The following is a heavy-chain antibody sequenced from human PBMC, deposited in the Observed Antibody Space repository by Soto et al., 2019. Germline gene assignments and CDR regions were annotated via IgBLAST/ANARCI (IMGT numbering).Heavy chain of an antibody. V-gene: IGHV1-2*04. CDR3: ARGRRITMVRGPRRYNWFDP. Sequence: QVQLVQSGAEVKKPGASVKVSCKASGYTFTGYYMHWVRQAPGQGLEWMGWINPNSGGTNYAQKFQGWVTMNRDTAISTAYIELRSLRSYDTAVYYWARGRRITMVRGPRRYNWFDPWGQGTLVTVSS. D-gene: IGHD3-10*01. CDR2: INPNSGGT. CDR1: GYTFTGYY. J-gene: IGHJ5*02.